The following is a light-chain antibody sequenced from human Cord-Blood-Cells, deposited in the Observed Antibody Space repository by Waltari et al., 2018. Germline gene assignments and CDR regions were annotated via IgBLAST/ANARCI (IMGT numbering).Light chain of an antibody. V-gene: IGKV2D-29*01. CDR2: AVS. CDR3: MQSIPLHS. CDR1: QSFLHSDRKTY. J-gene: IGKJ2*03. Sequence: DIVMTQTPLSLAVTPGQPTSIACTSSQSFLHSDRKTYLYWYLQKPGHPPQLLIYAVSTRFSGVPDRFSGSGSGTDFTLKISRVEAEDVGVYYCMQSIPLHSFGQGTKLEIK.